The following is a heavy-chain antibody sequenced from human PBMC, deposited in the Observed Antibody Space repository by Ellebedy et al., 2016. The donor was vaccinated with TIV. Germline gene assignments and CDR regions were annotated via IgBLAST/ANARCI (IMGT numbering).Heavy chain of an antibody. Sequence: PGGSLRLSCAASGFTFSSYAMHWVRQAPGKGLEWVAVISYDGSNKYYADSVKGRFIISRDNAKNSLYLQMNGLRAEDTAVYYCTRDPPGDYLTYFDYWGQGNLVTVSS. D-gene: IGHD4-17*01. V-gene: IGHV3-30-3*01. CDR2: ISYDGSNK. CDR3: TRDPPGDYLTYFDY. CDR1: GFTFSSYA. J-gene: IGHJ4*02.